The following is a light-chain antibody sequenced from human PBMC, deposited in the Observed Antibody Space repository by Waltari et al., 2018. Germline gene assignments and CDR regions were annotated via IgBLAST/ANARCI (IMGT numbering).Light chain of an antibody. CDR3: QQYGSSVLYT. J-gene: IGKJ2*01. V-gene: IGKV3-20*01. Sequence: VLTQSPGTLSWSPGERATLSCRASQSLTKRYLAWYQQKPGQAPRLLIYGASSRAAGIPDRFSGSGSGTDFTLTISRLEPEDFAVYYCQQYGSSVLYTFGQGTKLEIK. CDR2: GAS. CDR1: QSLTKRY.